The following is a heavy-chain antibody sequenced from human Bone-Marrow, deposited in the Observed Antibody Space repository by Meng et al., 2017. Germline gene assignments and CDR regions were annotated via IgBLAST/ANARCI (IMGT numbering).Heavy chain of an antibody. CDR2: IGTKPRGYAA. CDR3: TIYTSGNI. CDR1: GVSFSDSD. J-gene: IGHJ6*03. D-gene: IGHD2-2*02. V-gene: IGHV3-73*01. Sequence: GESLKISCAVSGVSFSDSDVHWVRQASGKGLEWVGRIGTKPRGYAAAYAASVRGKFTISRDDSKDTAYLQMNSLKTEDKAVYFCTIYTSGNIWAKG.